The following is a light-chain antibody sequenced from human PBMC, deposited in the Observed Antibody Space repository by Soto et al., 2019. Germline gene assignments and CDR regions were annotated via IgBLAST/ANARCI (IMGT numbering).Light chain of an antibody. CDR2: DAS. V-gene: IGKV3-15*01. CDR1: QSVSNN. J-gene: IGKJ1*01. CDR3: QQYNNWPRA. Sequence: EIVMTQSPGTLSVSPGERATLSCRASQSVSNNLACYQQKPGQDPRLLIYDASSRATGIPARFSGSGSGTDFTLTISSLMSEDFAVYYCQQYNNWPRAFGQGTKVEIK.